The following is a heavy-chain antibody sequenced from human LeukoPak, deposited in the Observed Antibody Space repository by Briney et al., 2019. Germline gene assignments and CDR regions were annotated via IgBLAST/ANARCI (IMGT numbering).Heavy chain of an antibody. V-gene: IGHV3-21*01. CDR2: ISSSSSFI. D-gene: IGHD6-13*01. CDR1: GFTFSSYS. CDR3: ARDPSRIAAAGT. Sequence: PGGSLRLSCAASGFTFSSYSMNWVRQAPGKGLEWVSSISSSSSFIYYADSVKGRFTISRDNAKNSLYLQMNSLRAEDTAVYYCARDPSRIAAAGTWGQGTLVTVSS. J-gene: IGHJ5*02.